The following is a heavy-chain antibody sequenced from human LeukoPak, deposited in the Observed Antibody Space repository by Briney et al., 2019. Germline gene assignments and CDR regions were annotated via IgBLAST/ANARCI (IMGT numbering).Heavy chain of an antibody. D-gene: IGHD5-12*01. CDR1: GFTFSSYS. CDR2: ISSSGSTI. J-gene: IGHJ4*02. V-gene: IGHV3-48*04. CDR3: ARDLGYSGYGDTRAPEDY. Sequence: RGSLRLSCAASGFTFSSYSMNWVRQAPGKGLERVSYISSSGSTIYYADSVKGRFTISRDNAKNSLYLQMNSLRAEDTAVYYCARDLGYSGYGDTRAPEDYWGQGTLVTVSS.